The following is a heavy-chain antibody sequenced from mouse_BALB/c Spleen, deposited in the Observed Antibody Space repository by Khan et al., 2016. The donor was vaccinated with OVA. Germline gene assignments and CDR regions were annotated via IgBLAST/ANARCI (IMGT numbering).Heavy chain of an antibody. CDR1: GYSITSDYA. D-gene: IGHD1-1*01. CDR3: ARVYGGDFDY. V-gene: IGHV3-2*02. Sequence: VQLKQSGPGLVKPSQSLSLTCTVTGYSITSDYAWNWLRQFPGNKLEWMGFISYSGNTNYNPSLTSRISITRDTSKNQFFLQLNSVTTEDTATYYCARVYGGDFDYWGQGTTLTVSS. J-gene: IGHJ2*01. CDR2: ISYSGNT.